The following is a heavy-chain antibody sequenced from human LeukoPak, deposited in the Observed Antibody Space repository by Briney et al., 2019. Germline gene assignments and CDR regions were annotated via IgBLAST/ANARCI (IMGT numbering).Heavy chain of an antibody. V-gene: IGHV3-48*04. CDR2: ISSSSSTI. Sequence: GGSLRLSCAASGFTFSSYSMNWVRQAPGKGLEWVSYISSSSSTIYYADSVKGRFTISRDNAKNSLYLQMNSLRAEDTAVYYCAKPLTFGGVIVLDYWGQGTLVTVSS. CDR1: GFTFSSYS. J-gene: IGHJ4*02. CDR3: AKPLTFGGVIVLDY. D-gene: IGHD3-16*02.